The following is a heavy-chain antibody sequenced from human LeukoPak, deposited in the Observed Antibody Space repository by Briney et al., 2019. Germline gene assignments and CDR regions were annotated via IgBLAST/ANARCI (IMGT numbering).Heavy chain of an antibody. Sequence: SVKVSCKASGGTFSSYTISWVRQAPGQGLEWMGRIIPILGIANYAQKFQGRVTITADKSTSTAYMELRSLRSEDTAVYYCARSGYCSGGSCLYWGQGTLVTVSS. CDR1: GGTFSSYT. J-gene: IGHJ4*02. CDR3: ARSGYCSGGSCLY. D-gene: IGHD2-15*01. CDR2: IIPILGIA. V-gene: IGHV1-69*02.